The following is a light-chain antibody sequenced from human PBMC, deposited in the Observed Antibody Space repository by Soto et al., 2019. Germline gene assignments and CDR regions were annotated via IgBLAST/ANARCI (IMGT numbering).Light chain of an antibody. Sequence: EIVLTQSPGSLSLSPGERGTLSCRASQSVRSNFLAWYQQKPGQAPRLLIYGASSRASGIPDRFSGSGSGTDFTLTISRLEPEDFAVYYCQQYGSSPLTFGGGTKVDIK. CDR2: GAS. CDR1: QSVRSNF. V-gene: IGKV3-20*01. J-gene: IGKJ4*01. CDR3: QQYGSSPLT.